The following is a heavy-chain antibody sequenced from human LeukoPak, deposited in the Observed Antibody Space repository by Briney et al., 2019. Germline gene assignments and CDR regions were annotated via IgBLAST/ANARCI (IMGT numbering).Heavy chain of an antibody. V-gene: IGHV4-59*01. CDR2: IYYSGST. J-gene: IGHJ3*02. Sequence: ASETLSLTCTVSGGSISSYYWSWIRQPPGKGLEWIGYIYYSGSTNYNPSLKSRVTISVDTSKNQFSLKLSSVTAADTAVYYCARDENNPSDYDFWSGQGAFDIWGQGTMVTVSS. CDR3: ARDENNPSDYDFWSGQGAFDI. CDR1: GGSISSYY. D-gene: IGHD3-3*01.